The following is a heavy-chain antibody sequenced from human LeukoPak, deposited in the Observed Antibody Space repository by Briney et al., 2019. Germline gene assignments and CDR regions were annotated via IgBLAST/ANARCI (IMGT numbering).Heavy chain of an antibody. CDR3: AKDPVKWELHPFDY. CDR2: ISGSGGST. V-gene: IGHV3-23*01. Sequence: GRSLRLSCAASGFTFSSYAMSWVRQAPGKGLEWVSAISGSGGSTYYADSVKGRFTISRDNSKNTLYLQMNSLRAEDTAVYYCAKDPVKWELHPFDYWGQGTLVTVSS. D-gene: IGHD1-26*01. J-gene: IGHJ4*02. CDR1: GFTFSSYA.